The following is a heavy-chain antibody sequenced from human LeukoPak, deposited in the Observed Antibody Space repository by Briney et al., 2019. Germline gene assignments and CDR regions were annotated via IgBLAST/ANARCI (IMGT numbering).Heavy chain of an antibody. V-gene: IGHV1-18*01. CDR3: ARDRPPNSSGYYSSLPFKFDP. D-gene: IGHD3-22*01. CDR2: ISAYNGNT. Sequence: GASVKVSCKASGYTFTSYGISWVRQAPGQGLEWMGWISAYNGNTNYAQKLQGRVTMTTDTSTSTAYMELRSLRSDDTAVYYCARDRPPNSSGYYSSLPFKFDPWGQGTLVTVSS. CDR1: GYTFTSYG. J-gene: IGHJ5*02.